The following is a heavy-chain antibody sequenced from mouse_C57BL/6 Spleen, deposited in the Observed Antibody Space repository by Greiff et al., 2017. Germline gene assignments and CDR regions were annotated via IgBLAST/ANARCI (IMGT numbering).Heavy chain of an antibody. V-gene: IGHV1-82*01. J-gene: IGHJ1*03. CDR2: IYPGDGDT. CDR3: ARGNYYGSSWDFDV. CDR1: GYAFSSSW. Sequence: QVQLQQSGPELVKPGASVKISCKASGYAFSSSWMNWVKQRPGKGLEWIGRIYPGDGDTNYNGKFKGKATLTADKSSSTAYMQLSSLTSEDSAVYFCARGNYYGSSWDFDVWGTGTTVTVSS. D-gene: IGHD1-1*01.